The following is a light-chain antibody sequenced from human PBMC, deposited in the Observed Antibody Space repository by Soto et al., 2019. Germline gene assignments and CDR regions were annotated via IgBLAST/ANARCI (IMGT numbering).Light chain of an antibody. CDR3: QQAASSPIT. V-gene: IGKV1-12*01. J-gene: IGKJ5*01. Sequence: DIQMTQSPSYVSASVVDRVTSTCRASQGIKNWLAWYQQKPGKAPNLLIYTGSSLQSGLPSRFSGSGSGTDFTLTINSLQPEDFATYYCQQAASSPITFGQGTRLEIK. CDR2: TGS. CDR1: QGIKNW.